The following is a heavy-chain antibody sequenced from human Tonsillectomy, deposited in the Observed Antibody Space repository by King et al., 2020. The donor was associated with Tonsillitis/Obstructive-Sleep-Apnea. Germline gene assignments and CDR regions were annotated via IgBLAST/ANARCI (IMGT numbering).Heavy chain of an antibody. V-gene: IGHV4-39*01. Sequence: QLQESGPGLVKPSETLSLTCTVSGGSISRSSYYWGWIRQPPGKGLEWIGSSYYSGSPYYNPSLKSRVTISVDTSKNQFSLKLSSVTAADTAVYYCARLIWAAVPAAWFFDYWGPGTLVTVSS. D-gene: IGHD2-2*01. CDR1: GGSISRSSYY. CDR3: ARLIWAAVPAAWFFDY. J-gene: IGHJ4*02. CDR2: SYYSGSP.